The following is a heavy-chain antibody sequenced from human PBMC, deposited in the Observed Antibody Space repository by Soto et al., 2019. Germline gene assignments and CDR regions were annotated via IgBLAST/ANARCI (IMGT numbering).Heavy chain of an antibody. CDR3: AKNLALYYYYMDV. Sequence: EVQLLESGGGLVQPGGSLRLSCAASGFTFSSYAMSWVRQAPGKGLEWVSAISGSGGSTYYADSVKGRFTISRDNSKNPLYLQMNSLRAEDTAVYYCAKNLALYYYYMDVWGKGTTVTVSS. CDR2: ISGSGGST. CDR1: GFTFSSYA. V-gene: IGHV3-23*01. D-gene: IGHD3-3*02. J-gene: IGHJ6*03.